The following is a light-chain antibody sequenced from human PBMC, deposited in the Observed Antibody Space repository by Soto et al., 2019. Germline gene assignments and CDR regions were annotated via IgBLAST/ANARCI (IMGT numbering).Light chain of an antibody. CDR2: RND. CDR3: SSYGGSNNLI. J-gene: IGLJ2*01. CDR1: SSNIGTNY. Sequence: QSVLTQPPSTSGTPGQRVTISCSGSSSNIGTNYVYWYQQFPGTAPKLLIYRNDQRPSGVPDRFSGSKSGNTASLIVSGLQAEDEADYYCSSYGGSNNLIFGGGTKLTVL. V-gene: IGLV1-47*01.